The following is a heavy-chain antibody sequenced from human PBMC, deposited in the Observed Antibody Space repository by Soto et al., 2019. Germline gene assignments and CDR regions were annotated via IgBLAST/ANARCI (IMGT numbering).Heavy chain of an antibody. CDR1: GYTFTSYY. CDR3: AKKVSCYDSSVSGWVDP. D-gene: IGHD3-22*01. V-gene: IGHV1-46*01. Sequence: ASVKVSCKASGYTFTSYYMHWVRQAPGQGLEWMGIINPSGGSTSYAQKFQGRVTMTRDTSTSTVYMELSSLRSEDTAVYYCAKKVSCYDSSVSGWVDPWCQGTLGTV. J-gene: IGHJ5*02. CDR2: INPSGGST.